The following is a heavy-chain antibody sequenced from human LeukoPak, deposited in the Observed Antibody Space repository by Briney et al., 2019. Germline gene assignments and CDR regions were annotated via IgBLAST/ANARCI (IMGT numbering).Heavy chain of an antibody. Sequence: GASVKVSCKVSRYTLTELSMHWVRQAPGKGLEWMGGFDPEDGETIYAQKFQGRVTMTEDTSTDTAYMELSSLRSEDTAVYYCATDPTTITIFGVVQNIWGQGALVTVSS. CDR2: FDPEDGET. J-gene: IGHJ4*02. V-gene: IGHV1-24*01. D-gene: IGHD3-3*01. CDR3: ATDPTTITIFGVVQNI. CDR1: RYTLTELS.